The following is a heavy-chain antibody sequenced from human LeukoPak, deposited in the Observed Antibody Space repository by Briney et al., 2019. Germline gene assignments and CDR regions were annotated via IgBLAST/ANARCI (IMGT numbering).Heavy chain of an antibody. D-gene: IGHD3-9*01. CDR2: INHSGST. V-gene: IGHV4-34*01. Sequence: PSETLSLTCAVYGGSFSGYYWSWIRQPPGKGLEWIGEINHSGSTNYNPSLKSRVTISVDTSKNQFSLKLSSVTAADTAVYYCARPVLRYFDWFRGRPPTGGAFDIWGQGTMVTVSS. CDR1: GGSFSGYY. CDR3: ARPVLRYFDWFRGRPPTGGAFDI. J-gene: IGHJ3*02.